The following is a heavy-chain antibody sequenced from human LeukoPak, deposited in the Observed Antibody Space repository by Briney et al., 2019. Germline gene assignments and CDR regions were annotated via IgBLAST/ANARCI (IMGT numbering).Heavy chain of an antibody. CDR3: AREGFPPKISDFWSGLGPYYYYGMDV. CDR2: INPSGGST. D-gene: IGHD3-3*01. Sequence: ASVKVSCKASGYTFTSYYMHWVRQAPGQGLEWMGIINPSGGSTSYAQKFQGRVTMTRDTSTSTVYMELSSLRSEDTAVYYCAREGFPPKISDFWSGLGPYYYYGMDVWGQGTTVTVSS. CDR1: GYTFTSYY. V-gene: IGHV1-46*01. J-gene: IGHJ6*02.